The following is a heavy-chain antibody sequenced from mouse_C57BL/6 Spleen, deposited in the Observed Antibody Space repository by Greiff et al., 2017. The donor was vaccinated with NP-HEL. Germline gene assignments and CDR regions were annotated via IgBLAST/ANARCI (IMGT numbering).Heavy chain of an antibody. CDR3: AREEAGYFDV. CDR1: GYSITSGYD. D-gene: IGHD3-2*02. J-gene: IGHJ1*03. V-gene: IGHV3-1*01. Sequence: EVMLVESGPGMVKPSQSLSLTCTVTGYSITSGYDWHWIRHFPGNKLEWMGYISYSGSTNYNPSLKSRISITHDTSKNHFFLKLNSVTTEDTATYYCAREEAGYFDVWGTGTTVTVSS. CDR2: ISYSGST.